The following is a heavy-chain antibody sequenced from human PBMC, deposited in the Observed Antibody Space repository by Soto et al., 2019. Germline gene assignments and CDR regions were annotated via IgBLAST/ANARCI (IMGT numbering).Heavy chain of an antibody. V-gene: IGHV4-59*01. D-gene: IGHD3-10*01. CDR3: ARGDPLLWFGEKVYYGMDV. J-gene: IGHJ6*02. CDR2: IYYSGIT. CDR1: GGSISSYY. Sequence: QVQLQESGPGLVKPSETLSLTCTVSGGSISSYYWSWIRQPPGKGLEWIGYIYYSGITNYNPSLNSRVTLSVDTSKTQYSLKLSSVTAADTAMYYCARGDPLLWFGEKVYYGMDVWGQGTTVTVSS.